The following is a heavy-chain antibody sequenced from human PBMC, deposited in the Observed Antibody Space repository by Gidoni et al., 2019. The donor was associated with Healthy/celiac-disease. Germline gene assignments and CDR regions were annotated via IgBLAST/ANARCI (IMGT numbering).Heavy chain of an antibody. Sequence: QVQLVQSGAEVKKPGSSVKVSCKASGGTFSSYAISWVRQAPGQGLEWMGGIIPIFGTANYAQKFQGRVTITADESTSTAYMELSSLRSEDTAVYYCARVRRDDSSGYSDAFDIWGQGTMVTVSS. CDR3: ARVRRDDSSGYSDAFDI. D-gene: IGHD3-22*01. J-gene: IGHJ3*02. V-gene: IGHV1-69*01. CDR2: IIPIFGTA. CDR1: GGTFSSYA.